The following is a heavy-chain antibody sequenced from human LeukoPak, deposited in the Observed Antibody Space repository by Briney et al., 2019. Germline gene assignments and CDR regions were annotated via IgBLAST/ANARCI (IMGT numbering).Heavy chain of an antibody. V-gene: IGHV4-30-4*01. J-gene: IGHJ3*02. Sequence: SQTLSLTCTVSGGSINSGDFYWSWIRQPPGKGLEWIGFISYSGSTHYKPSLKSRVTISVDTSKNQFSLKLSSVTAADTAVYYCASLMYSSRAFDIWGQGTMVTVSS. CDR3: ASLMYSSRAFDI. CDR2: ISYSGST. D-gene: IGHD6-13*01. CDR1: GGSINSGDFY.